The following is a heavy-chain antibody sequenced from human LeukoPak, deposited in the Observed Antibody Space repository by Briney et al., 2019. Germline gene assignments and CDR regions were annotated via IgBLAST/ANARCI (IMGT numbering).Heavy chain of an antibody. D-gene: IGHD5-18*01. Sequence: SQTLSLTCTVSGGSISSGGYYWSWIRPHPGKGLEWIGYIHYNGNTYYNPSLKSRVTISVDTSKNQFSLKLSSVTAADTAVFYCARGAMGGANWFDPWGQGTLVTVPS. CDR3: ARGAMGGANWFDP. V-gene: IGHV4-31*03. CDR1: GGSISSGGYY. J-gene: IGHJ5*02. CDR2: IHYNGNT.